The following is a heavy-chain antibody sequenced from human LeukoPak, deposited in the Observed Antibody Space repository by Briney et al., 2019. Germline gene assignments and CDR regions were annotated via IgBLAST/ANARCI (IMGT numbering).Heavy chain of an antibody. CDR3: ARVGGYPLSAFDI. CDR1: GGSIRSYY. V-gene: IGHV4-59*08. CDR2: IYYSESA. Sequence: NPSKTLSLTCTVSGGSIRSYYWSWIRQPPGKGLEWIGYIYYSESANYNPSLKSRITISLDTSKNHFSLKLNSVTAADTAVYYCARVGGYPLSAFDIWGQGTMVTVSS. J-gene: IGHJ3*02. D-gene: IGHD3-22*01.